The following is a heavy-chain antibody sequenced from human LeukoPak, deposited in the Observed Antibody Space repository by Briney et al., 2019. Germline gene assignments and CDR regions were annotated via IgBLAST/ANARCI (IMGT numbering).Heavy chain of an antibody. CDR2: IKQDGSDK. D-gene: IGHD3-10*01. Sequence: PGGSLRLSCAASGFTFSRYWMTWVRQAPGKGLEWVAYIKQDGSDKYYVDSVKGRFTISRDNAKNSLYLQMNSLRAEDTAVYYCARGRVRGVRSWFDPWGQGTLVTVSS. J-gene: IGHJ5*02. CDR3: ARGRVRGVRSWFDP. CDR1: GFTFSRYW. V-gene: IGHV3-7*04.